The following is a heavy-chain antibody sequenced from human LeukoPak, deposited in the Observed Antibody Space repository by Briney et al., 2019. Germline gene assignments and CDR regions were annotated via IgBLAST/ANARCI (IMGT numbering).Heavy chain of an antibody. CDR1: GFTFSSYG. J-gene: IGHJ4*02. V-gene: IGHV3-30*02. CDR3: AKDRGIRYDYVWGSYRTTPPDY. CDR2: IRYDGSNK. Sequence: GGSLRLSCAASGFTFSSYGMHWVRQAPGKGLEWVAFIRYDGSNKYYADSVKGRFTISRDNSKNTLYLQMNSLRAEDTAVYHCAKDRGIRYDYVWGSYRTTPPDYWGQGTLVTVSS. D-gene: IGHD3-16*02.